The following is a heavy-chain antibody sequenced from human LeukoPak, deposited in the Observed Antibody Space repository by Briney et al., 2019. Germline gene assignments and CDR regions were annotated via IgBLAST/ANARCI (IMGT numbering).Heavy chain of an antibody. V-gene: IGHV5-51*01. CDR3: ARQGGCSSTSCYSNWFDP. D-gene: IGHD2-2*01. J-gene: IGHJ5*02. Sequence: GESLKISRKGSGYSFTSYWIGWVRQMPGKGLEWMGIIYPGDSDTRYSPSFQGQVTISADKSISTAYLQWSSLKASDTAMYYCARQGGCSSTSCYSNWFDPWGQGTLVTVSS. CDR1: GYSFTSYW. CDR2: IYPGDSDT.